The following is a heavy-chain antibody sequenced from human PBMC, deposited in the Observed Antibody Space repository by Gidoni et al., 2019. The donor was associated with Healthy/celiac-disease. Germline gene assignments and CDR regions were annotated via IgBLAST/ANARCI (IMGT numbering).Heavy chain of an antibody. CDR1: GCTFSSYA. V-gene: IGHV1-69*01. CDR3: ARSIGGYRFDY. CDR2: IIPIFGTA. D-gene: IGHD3-16*02. Sequence: QVQLVQSGAVVKKPGSSVKVSCTASGCTFSSYAISWVRQAPGQGLEWMGGIIPIFGTANYAQKFQGRVTITADESTSTAYMELSSLRSEDTAVYYCARSIGGYRFDYWGQGTLVTVSS. J-gene: IGHJ4*02.